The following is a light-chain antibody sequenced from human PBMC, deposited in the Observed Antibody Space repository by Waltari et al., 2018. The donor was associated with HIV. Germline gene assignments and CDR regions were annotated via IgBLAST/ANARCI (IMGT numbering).Light chain of an antibody. J-gene: IGKJ5*01. CDR3: QQTYSPPRT. CDR2: LTS. V-gene: IGKV1-39*01. CDR1: QTIDTY. Sequence: DIQMTQSPTSLSARIGDKIPITCRASQTIDTYLNWYQFRPGQVPKLLVYLTSTVHTAVPPRFSGRGSGTFFSLTISDVQPEDMATYFCQQTYSPPRTFGLGTRLE.